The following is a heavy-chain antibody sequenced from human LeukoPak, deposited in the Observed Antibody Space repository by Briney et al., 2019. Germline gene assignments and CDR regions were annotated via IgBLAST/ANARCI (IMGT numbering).Heavy chain of an antibody. J-gene: IGHJ6*03. V-gene: IGHV1-69*06. D-gene: IGHD3-16*01. CDR3: ARGGGGYYYYYMDV. Sequence: GASVKVSCKASGGTFSSYAISWVRQAPGQGLEWMGGIIPIFGTANYAQKFQGRVTITADKSTSTAYMELSSLRSEDTAVYYCARGGGGYYYYYMDVWGKGTTVTISS. CDR1: GGTFSSYA. CDR2: IIPIFGTA.